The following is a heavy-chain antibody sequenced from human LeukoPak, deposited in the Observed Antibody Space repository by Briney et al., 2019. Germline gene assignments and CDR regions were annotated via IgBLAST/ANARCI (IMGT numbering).Heavy chain of an antibody. CDR1: GGTFSSYA. CDR2: IIPIFGTA. Sequence: ASVKVSCEASGGTFSSYAISWVRQAPGQGLEWMGGIIPIFGTANYAQKFQGRVTITTDESTSTAYMELSSLRSEDTAVYYCARERISIFGVDPDAFDIWGQGTMVTVSS. D-gene: IGHD3-3*01. CDR3: ARERISIFGVDPDAFDI. V-gene: IGHV1-69*05. J-gene: IGHJ3*02.